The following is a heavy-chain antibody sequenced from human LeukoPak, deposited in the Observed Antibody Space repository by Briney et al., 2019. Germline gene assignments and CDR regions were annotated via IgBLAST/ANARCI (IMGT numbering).Heavy chain of an antibody. CDR1: GYSISSDYY. V-gene: IGHV4-38-2*01. Sequence: SETLSLTCAVSGYSISSDYYWGWIRQSPEKGLEWIGSIFHSGKTYYNLSLKSRVTISVDSSKNQFSLKLTSVTAADTGVYYCARGDIPDYWGQGTLVTVSS. J-gene: IGHJ4*02. D-gene: IGHD2-21*01. CDR2: IFHSGKT. CDR3: ARGDIPDY.